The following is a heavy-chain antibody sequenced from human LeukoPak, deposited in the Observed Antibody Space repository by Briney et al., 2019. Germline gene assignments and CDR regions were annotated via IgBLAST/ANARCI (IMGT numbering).Heavy chain of an antibody. J-gene: IGHJ6*02. CDR3: ARKKRVDTDSIMVYYYYAMDV. Sequence: GSLRLSCAASGFTFISYSMNWVRQAPGKGLEWVSSISSSSSYIYYADSVKGRFTISRDNAKNSLYLQMNNLRAEDTAVYYCARKKRVDTDSIMVYYYYAMDVWGQGTTVTVSS. CDR2: ISSSSSYI. D-gene: IGHD5-18*01. V-gene: IGHV3-21*01. CDR1: GFTFISYS.